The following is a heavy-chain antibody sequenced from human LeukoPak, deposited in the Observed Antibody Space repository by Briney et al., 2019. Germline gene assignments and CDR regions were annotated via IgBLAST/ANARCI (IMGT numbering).Heavy chain of an antibody. V-gene: IGHV3-11*04. CDR2: INSSGSII. CDR3: ARDGGCYGDYGVCETTGIDY. D-gene: IGHD4-17*01. Sequence: GGSLRLSCAASGFMFNDYYMSWIRQAPGKGLEWVSYINSSGSIIYYADSVKGRFTISRDNAKNSLNLQMNSLRAEDTAVYYCARDGGCYGDYGVCETTGIDYWGQGTLVTVSS. J-gene: IGHJ4*02. CDR1: GFMFNDYY.